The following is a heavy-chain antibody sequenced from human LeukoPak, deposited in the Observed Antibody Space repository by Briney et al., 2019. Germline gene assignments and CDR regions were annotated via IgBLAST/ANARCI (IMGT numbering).Heavy chain of an antibody. J-gene: IGHJ4*02. CDR3: ARVVDIVATIWFDY. D-gene: IGHD5-12*01. CDR2: IKQDGSEK. Sequence: NIKQDGSEKYYVDSVKGQFTISRDNAKNSLYLQMNSLRAEDTAVYYCARVVDIVATIWFDYWGQGTLATVSS. V-gene: IGHV3-7*01.